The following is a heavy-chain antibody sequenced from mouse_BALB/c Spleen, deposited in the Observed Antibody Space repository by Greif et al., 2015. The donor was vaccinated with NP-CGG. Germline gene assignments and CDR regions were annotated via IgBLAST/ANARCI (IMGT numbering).Heavy chain of an antibody. J-gene: IGHJ2*01. D-gene: IGHD6-1*01. Sequence: QVHVKQSGAELAKPGASGKMSCKTSGYTFTSYWMHWVKQRPGQGLEWMGYINPSTGYTEYNQKFKDKATLTADKSSSIAYMQLSSLTSEDAAVYYCARRTQPFDYWGQGTTLPVSS. CDR2: INPSTGYT. V-gene: IGHV1-7*01. CDR3: ARRTQPFDY. CDR1: GYTFTSYW.